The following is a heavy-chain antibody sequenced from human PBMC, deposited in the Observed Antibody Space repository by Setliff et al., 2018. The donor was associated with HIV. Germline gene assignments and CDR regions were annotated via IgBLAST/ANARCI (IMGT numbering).Heavy chain of an antibody. CDR1: GYTFTNYG. CDR2: ISAYNGNT. Sequence: GASVKVSCKASGYTFTNYGINWVRQAPGQGLEWMGWISAYNGNTNHAQKLQGRVTMTTDTSTSTAYMELRSLRSDDTAVYYCAKGGDRAMINFDHWGQGTLVTVSS. J-gene: IGHJ4*02. CDR3: AKGGDRAMINFDH. D-gene: IGHD5-18*01. V-gene: IGHV1-18*01.